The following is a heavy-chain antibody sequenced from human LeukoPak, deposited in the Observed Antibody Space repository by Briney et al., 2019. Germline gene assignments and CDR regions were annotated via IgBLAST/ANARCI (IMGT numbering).Heavy chain of an antibody. CDR3: ARGEVYYYDSSGYYYYYYYMDV. D-gene: IGHD3-22*01. Sequence: GGSLRLSCAASGFTFSSYWMHWVRQAPGKGLVWVSRINSDGSSTSYADPVKGRFTISRDNAKNTLYLQMNSLRAEDTAAYYCARGEVYYYDSSGYYYYYYYMDVWGKGTTVTVSS. V-gene: IGHV3-74*01. CDR1: GFTFSSYW. CDR2: INSDGSST. J-gene: IGHJ6*03.